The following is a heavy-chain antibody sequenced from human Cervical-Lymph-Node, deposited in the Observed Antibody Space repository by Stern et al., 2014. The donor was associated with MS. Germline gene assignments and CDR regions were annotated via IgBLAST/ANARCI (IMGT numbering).Heavy chain of an antibody. J-gene: IGHJ2*01. CDR3: ARAFTADGYKYWYFDL. Sequence: VQLLESGAEVKKPGSSVKVSCKASGGTFSSYAISWVRQAPGQGLEWMGGIIPIFGTANYAQKFQGRVTITADESTSTAYMELSSLRSEDTAVYYCARAFTADGYKYWYFDLWGRGTLVTVSS. V-gene: IGHV1-69*01. D-gene: IGHD5-24*01. CDR2: IIPIFGTA. CDR1: GGTFSSYA.